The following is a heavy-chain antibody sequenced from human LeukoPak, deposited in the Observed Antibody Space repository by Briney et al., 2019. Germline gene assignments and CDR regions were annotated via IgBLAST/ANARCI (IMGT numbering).Heavy chain of an antibody. CDR2: IKQDGSEK. V-gene: IGHV3-7*01. D-gene: IGHD3-3*01. J-gene: IGHJ4*02. Sequence: GGSLRLSCAASGFSFSSYWMSWVRQAPGKGLECVANIKQDGSEKYYIDSVKGRFTISRDNAKKSLYLQMNSLRAEDTAVYYCASKSSGGFFEDYWDQGTLVTVSS. CDR1: GFSFSSYW. CDR3: ASKSSGGFFEDY.